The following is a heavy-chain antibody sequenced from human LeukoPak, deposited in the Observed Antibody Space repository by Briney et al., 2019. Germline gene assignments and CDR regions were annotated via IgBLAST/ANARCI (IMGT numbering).Heavy chain of an antibody. J-gene: IGHJ4*02. V-gene: IGHV3-21*01. Sequence: GGSLRLSCAASGFTFSSYGMNWVRQAPGKGLEWVSSITSSSSYIYYADSVKGRFTISRDNAKNSLYLQMNSLRAEDTAVYYCTRAGQWTYGFQDYWGQGTLVTVSS. CDR2: ITSSSSYI. D-gene: IGHD3-10*01. CDR3: TRAGQWTYGFQDY. CDR1: GFTFSSYG.